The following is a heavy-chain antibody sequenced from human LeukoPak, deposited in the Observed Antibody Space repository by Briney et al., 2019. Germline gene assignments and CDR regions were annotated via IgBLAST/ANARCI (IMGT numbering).Heavy chain of an antibody. CDR3: ARGGRGSAAVVAPRSFDI. V-gene: IGHV3-53*01. J-gene: IGHJ3*02. Sequence: GGSLRLSCAASGFTVSSIHMVWVRQAPGKGLEWVSVTYTGGNSYYADSVKGRFIISRDISRNTLYLQMNSLRAEDSALYYCARGGRGSAAVVAPRSFDIWGQGTMVTVSS. CDR1: GFTVSSIH. D-gene: IGHD3-22*01. CDR2: TYTGGNS.